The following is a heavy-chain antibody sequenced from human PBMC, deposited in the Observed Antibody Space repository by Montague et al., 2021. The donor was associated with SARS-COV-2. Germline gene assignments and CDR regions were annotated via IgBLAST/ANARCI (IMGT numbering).Heavy chain of an antibody. CDR2: ISSSSSYI. CDR3: ARDQGYYYDSSGPPSPNYFDY. J-gene: IGHJ4*02. Sequence: SLRLSCAASGFTFSSYSMNWVRQAPGKGLEWVSSISSSSSYIYYADSVKGRFTISRDNAKNSLYLQMNSLRAEDTAVYYCARDQGYYYDSSGPPSPNYFDYWGQGTLVTVSS. CDR1: GFTFSSYS. V-gene: IGHV3-21*01. D-gene: IGHD3-22*01.